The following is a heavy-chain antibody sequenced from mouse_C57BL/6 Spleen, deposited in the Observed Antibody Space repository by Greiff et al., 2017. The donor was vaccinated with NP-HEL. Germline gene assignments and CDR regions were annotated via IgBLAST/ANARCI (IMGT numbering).Heavy chain of an antibody. D-gene: IGHD1-1*02. V-gene: IGHV1-82*01. CDR3: AGYGGSLYAMDY. J-gene: IGHJ4*01. CDR2: IYPGDGDT. Sequence: VQGVESGPELVKPGASVKISCKASGYAFSSSWMNWVKQRPGKGLEWIGRIYPGDGDTNYNGKFKGKATLTADKSSSTAYMQLSSLTSEDSAVYFCAGYGGSLYAMDYWGQGTSVTVSS. CDR1: GYAFSSSW.